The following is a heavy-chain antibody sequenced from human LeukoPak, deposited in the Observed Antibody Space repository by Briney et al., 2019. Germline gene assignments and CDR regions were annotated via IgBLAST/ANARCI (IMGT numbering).Heavy chain of an antibody. D-gene: IGHD2-15*01. J-gene: IGHJ5*02. V-gene: IGHV4-39*07. Sequence: SETLSLTCTVSGGSISSSSYYWSWIRQPPGKGLEWIGEINHSGSTNYNPSLKSRVTISVDTSKNQFSLKLSSVTAADTAVYYCARAKVAVVAATEHNWFDPWGQGTLVTVSS. CDR3: ARAKVAVVAATEHNWFDP. CDR2: INHSGST. CDR1: GGSISSSSYY.